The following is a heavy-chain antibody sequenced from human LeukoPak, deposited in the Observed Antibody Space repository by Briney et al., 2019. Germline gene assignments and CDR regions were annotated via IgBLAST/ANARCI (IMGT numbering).Heavy chain of an antibody. V-gene: IGHV1-18*01. CDR2: ISAYNGNT. CDR3: ARADGDNYYYYGMDV. CDR1: GYTFTSYG. D-gene: IGHD4-17*01. Sequence: ASVKVSCKASGYTFTSYGISWVRQAPGQGLEWMGWISAYNGNTNYALKLQGRVTMTTDTSTSTAYMELRSLRSDDTAVYYCARADGDNYYYYGMDVWGQGTTVTVSS. J-gene: IGHJ6*02.